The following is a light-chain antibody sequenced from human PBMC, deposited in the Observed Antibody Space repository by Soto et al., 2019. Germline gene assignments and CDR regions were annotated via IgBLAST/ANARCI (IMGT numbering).Light chain of an antibody. V-gene: IGKV3-11*01. CDR1: QSLSSS. Sequence: PGERATLSCRASQSLSSSLAWYQQKPGQAPRVLIYDTSTRATGIPARFSGSGSGTDFTLTISSLEPEDSAVYYCHQRSNWWTFGQGTKVDI. J-gene: IGKJ1*01. CDR3: HQRSNWWT. CDR2: DTS.